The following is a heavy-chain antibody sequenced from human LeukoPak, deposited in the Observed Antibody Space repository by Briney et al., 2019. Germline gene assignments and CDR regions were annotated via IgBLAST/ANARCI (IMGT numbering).Heavy chain of an antibody. CDR1: GFTFSSYA. D-gene: IGHD3-22*01. CDR2: ISGSGGST. CDR3: ARRDRSFYYFDY. V-gene: IGHV3-23*01. Sequence: GGSLRLSCAASGFTFSSYAMSWVRQAPGKGLEWVSAISGSGGSTYYADSVKGRFTISRDNSKNTLCLQMNSLRAEDTAVYYCARRDRSFYYFDYWGQGTLVTVSS. J-gene: IGHJ4*02.